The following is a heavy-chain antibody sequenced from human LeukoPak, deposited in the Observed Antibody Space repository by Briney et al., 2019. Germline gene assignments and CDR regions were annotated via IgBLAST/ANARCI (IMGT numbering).Heavy chain of an antibody. CDR2: ISSNGVDT. CDR3: AKWTNWYFAL. Sequence: GRSLRLSCAVSGFSLSSHGMHWVRQAPGKGLEDVSAISSNGVDTFYANSVKGRFTVSRDDSKNTLYLQMGSLRAEDMAVYYCAKWTNWYFALWGRGTLVTVSS. J-gene: IGHJ2*01. D-gene: IGHD3/OR15-3a*01. V-gene: IGHV3-64*01. CDR1: GFSLSSHG.